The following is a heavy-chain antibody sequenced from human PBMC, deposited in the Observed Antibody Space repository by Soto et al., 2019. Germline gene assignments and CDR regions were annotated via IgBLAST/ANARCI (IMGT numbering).Heavy chain of an antibody. D-gene: IGHD6-13*01. J-gene: IGHJ4*02. V-gene: IGHV2-5*02. CDR2: IYWDDDK. Sequence: QITLKESGPTLVKPTQTLTLTCTFSGFSLSTSGVGVGWLRQPPGKALEWLALIYWDDDKRNSPAIKSRLTTTKDTSKTQVVLKMTNMYPVDTTSYCRAHRLGNYSSSWYGYWGKGTLVTVFS. CDR1: GFSLSTSGVG. CDR3: AHRLGNYSSSWYGY.